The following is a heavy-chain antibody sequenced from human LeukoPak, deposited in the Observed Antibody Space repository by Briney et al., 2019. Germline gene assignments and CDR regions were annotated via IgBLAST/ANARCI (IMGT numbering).Heavy chain of an antibody. D-gene: IGHD2-15*01. CDR3: AKGDITPLSGYDYSYGLEV. J-gene: IGHJ6*02. CDR2: IYHSGTA. CDR1: GDSISSDTRY. V-gene: IGHV4-31*03. Sequence: PSQTLSLTCTVSGDSISSDTRYWSWIRQHPRKGLEWIGSIYHSGTAYYNPSLQCRVTISLHRSTNQFSLKVNSVTAADTAVYFCAKGDITPLSGYDYSYGLEVWGQGTTVTVSS.